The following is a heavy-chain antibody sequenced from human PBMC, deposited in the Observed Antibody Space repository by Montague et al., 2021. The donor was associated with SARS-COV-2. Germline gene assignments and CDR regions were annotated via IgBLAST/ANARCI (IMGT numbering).Heavy chain of an antibody. CDR3: ARGFDL. V-gene: IGHV4-61*02. J-gene: IGHJ2*01. Sequence: TLSLTCTVSGGSISSGSYYWSWIRQPAGKGLEWIGRIYTSGGTNYNPSLKSRVTISVDTSKNQFSLKLSSVTAADTAVYYCARGFDLWGRGTLVTVSS. CDR2: IYTSGGT. CDR1: GGSISSGSYY.